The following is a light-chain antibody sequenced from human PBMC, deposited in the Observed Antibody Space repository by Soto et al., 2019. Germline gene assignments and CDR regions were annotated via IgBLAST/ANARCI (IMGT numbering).Light chain of an antibody. J-gene: IGKJ4*01. Sequence: DIQMTQSPSSLSASVGDRVTITCRASQDISNHLAWFQQKPGKAPKSLISAASSLQSGVPSKFSGSESGRDFTLTISSQQPEDLETYYCQQYNSYPVSFGGGTKVEIK. V-gene: IGKV1-16*02. CDR2: AAS. CDR1: QDISNH. CDR3: QQYNSYPVS.